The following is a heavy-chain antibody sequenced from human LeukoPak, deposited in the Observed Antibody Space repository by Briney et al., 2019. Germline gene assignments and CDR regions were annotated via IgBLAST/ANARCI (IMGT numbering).Heavy chain of an antibody. CDR2: INAYNGNT. V-gene: IGHV1-18*01. CDR3: ARKPPDYYYYGMDV. CDR1: GYTFTSYG. Sequence: GASVKVSCKASGYTFTSYGISWVRQAPGQGLEWMGWINAYNGNTNYAQKLQGRVTMTTDTSTSTAYMELRSLRSDDTAVYYCARKPPDYYYYGMDVWGQGTTVTVSS. J-gene: IGHJ6*02.